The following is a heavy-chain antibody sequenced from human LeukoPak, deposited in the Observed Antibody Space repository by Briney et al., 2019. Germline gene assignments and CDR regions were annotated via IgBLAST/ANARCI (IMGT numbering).Heavy chain of an antibody. D-gene: IGHD2-15*01. Sequence: PGRSLRLSRAASGFTFSSYAMHWVRQAPGKGLEWVAVISYDGSNKYYADSVKGRFTISRDNSKNTLYLQMNSLRAEDTAVYYCARPPNIVVVVAATPLDYWGQGTLVTVSS. CDR2: ISYDGSNK. CDR1: GFTFSSYA. V-gene: IGHV3-30-3*01. J-gene: IGHJ4*02. CDR3: ARPPNIVVVVAATPLDY.